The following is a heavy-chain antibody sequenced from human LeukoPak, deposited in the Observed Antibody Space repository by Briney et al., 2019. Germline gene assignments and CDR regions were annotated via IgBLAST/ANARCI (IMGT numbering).Heavy chain of an antibody. Sequence: PSETLSLTCTVSGGSISSYYWSWIRQPAGKGLEWIGRIYTSGSTNYNPSLKSRVTISVDTSKNQFSLKLSSVTAADTAVYYCARDWRSSSYYYDSRGDAFDIWGQGTMVTVSS. D-gene: IGHD3-22*01. CDR2: IYTSGST. V-gene: IGHV4-4*07. CDR3: ARDWRSSSYYYDSRGDAFDI. J-gene: IGHJ3*02. CDR1: GGSISSYY.